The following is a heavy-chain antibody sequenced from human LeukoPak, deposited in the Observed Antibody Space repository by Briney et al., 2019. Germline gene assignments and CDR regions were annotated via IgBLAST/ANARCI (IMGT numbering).Heavy chain of an antibody. V-gene: IGHV1-8*01. CDR1: GYAFTSSV. CDR3: ASLFCSSTSCSYNWFDP. J-gene: IGHJ5*02. CDR2: MNPNSGNT. Sequence: ASVKVCCKASGYAFTSSVINWGRQTTGQGFEGLRLMNPNSGNTGYAHKFQGRVTMTRNTSIITAYMELSSLRSEDTAVYYCASLFCSSTSCSYNWFDPWGKGTLVTVSS. D-gene: IGHD2-2*01.